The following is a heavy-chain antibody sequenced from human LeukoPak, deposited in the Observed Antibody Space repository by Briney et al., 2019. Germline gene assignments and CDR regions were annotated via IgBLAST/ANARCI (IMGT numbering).Heavy chain of an antibody. D-gene: IGHD3-22*01. CDR2: IYSGGST. CDR1: GFTFSTYE. CDR3: ARDKVYYYDSSGYSYYWYFDL. V-gene: IGHV3-66*01. J-gene: IGHJ2*01. Sequence: GGSLRLSCAASGFTFSTYEMSWVRQAPGRGLEWVSVIYSGGSTYYADSVKGRFTISRDNSKNTLYLQMNSLRAEDTAVYYCARDKVYYYDSSGYSYYWYFDLWGRGTLVTVSS.